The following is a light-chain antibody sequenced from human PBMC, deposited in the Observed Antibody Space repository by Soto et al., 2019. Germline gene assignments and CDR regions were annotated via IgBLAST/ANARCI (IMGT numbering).Light chain of an antibody. CDR1: QSVSSSY. CDR3: KQYGSSRWT. Sequence: DIVLTQSPGTLSFSPGGRATLSCRASQSVSSSYLAWYQQKPGQAPRLVIYGASSRATGIPDRFSGSGSGKELTLTTSTLEPEDFAVYYFKQYGSSRWTFGKGTEA. V-gene: IGKV3-20*01. J-gene: IGKJ1*01. CDR2: GAS.